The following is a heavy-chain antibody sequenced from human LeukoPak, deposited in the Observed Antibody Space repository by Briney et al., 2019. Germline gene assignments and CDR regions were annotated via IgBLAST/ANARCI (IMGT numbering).Heavy chain of an antibody. CDR3: ARVGRREGYWTLNYYLDY. Sequence: GASVKVSCKASGYTFTSYGISWVRQAPGQGLEWMGWISAYNGNTNYAQKLQSRVTMTRDTSTSTVYMELSSLRSEDTAVYYCARVGRREGYWTLNYYLDYWGQGTLVTVSS. CDR1: GYTFTSYG. J-gene: IGHJ4*02. CDR2: ISAYNGNT. V-gene: IGHV1-18*01. D-gene: IGHD5-24*01.